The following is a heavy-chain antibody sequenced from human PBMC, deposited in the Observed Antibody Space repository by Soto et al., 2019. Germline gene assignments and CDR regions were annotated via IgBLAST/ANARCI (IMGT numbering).Heavy chain of an antibody. CDR2: IYPGDSDT. D-gene: IGHD3-22*01. V-gene: IGHV5-51*01. CDR1: GYSFTSYW. Sequence: GESLKISCKGSGYSFTSYWIGWVRQMPGKGLEWMGIIYPGDSDTRYSPSFQGQVTISADKSISTAYLQWSSLKASDTAMYYCASVLGHYYDSSAPGVWAQGNTVTVSS. J-gene: IGHJ6*02. CDR3: ASVLGHYYDSSAPGV.